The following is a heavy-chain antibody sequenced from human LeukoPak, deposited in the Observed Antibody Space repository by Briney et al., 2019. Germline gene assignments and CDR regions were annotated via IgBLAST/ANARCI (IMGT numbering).Heavy chain of an antibody. D-gene: IGHD6-13*01. Sequence: PGGSLRLSCAASGFTFSSYGMHWVRQAPGKGLEWVAVISYDGSNKYYADSVKGRFTISRDNSKNTLYLQMNSLRAEDTAVYYCARDQYSSSSTEVYWGQGTLVTVSS. J-gene: IGHJ4*02. V-gene: IGHV3-30*03. CDR2: ISYDGSNK. CDR1: GFTFSSYG. CDR3: ARDQYSSSSTEVY.